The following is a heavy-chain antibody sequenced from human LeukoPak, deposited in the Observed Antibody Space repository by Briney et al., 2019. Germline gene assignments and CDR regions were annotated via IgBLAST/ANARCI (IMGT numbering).Heavy chain of an antibody. CDR1: GYTFTGYF. V-gene: IGHV1-2*02. Sequence: ASVKVSCKASGYTFTGYFMHCVRQAPGQGLEWMGWINPNSGGTNYAQKFQGRVTMTRDTSISTAYMELSRLRSDDTAVYYCARDALSYYCDSSGYGNWFDPWGQGTLVFVSS. D-gene: IGHD3-22*01. J-gene: IGHJ5*02. CDR3: ARDALSYYCDSSGYGNWFDP. CDR2: INPNSGGT.